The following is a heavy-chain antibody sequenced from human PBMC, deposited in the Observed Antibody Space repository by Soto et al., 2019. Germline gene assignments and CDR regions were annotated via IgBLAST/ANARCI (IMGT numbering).Heavy chain of an antibody. CDR1: GYTFTSYG. D-gene: IGHD2-2*01. J-gene: IGHJ5*01. V-gene: IGHV1-18*01. CDR3: ARDPNIVVVPAALEASNWFDP. CDR2: ISAYNGNT. Sequence: GASVKVSCKASGYTFTSYGISWVRQAPGQGLEWMGWISAYNGNTNYAQKLQGRVTMTTDTSTSTAYMELRSLRSDDTAVYYCARDPNIVVVPAALEASNWFDPWGQGTLVIVSS.